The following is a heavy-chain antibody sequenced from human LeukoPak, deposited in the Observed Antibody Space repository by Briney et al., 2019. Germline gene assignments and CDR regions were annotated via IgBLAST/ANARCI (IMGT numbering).Heavy chain of an antibody. CDR3: AKAGAVVVVAAKYFDY. CDR2: ISPSGDIT. J-gene: IGHJ4*02. CDR1: GFTFSNHG. D-gene: IGHD2-15*01. Sequence: GGTLRLSCAAHGFTFSNHGMDWVRQAPGKGLEWVSGISPSGDITYYADSVKGRFTISRDNSKNTLYLQMNSLRAEDTAVYYCAKAGAVVVVAAKYFDYWGQGTLVTVSS. V-gene: IGHV3-23*01.